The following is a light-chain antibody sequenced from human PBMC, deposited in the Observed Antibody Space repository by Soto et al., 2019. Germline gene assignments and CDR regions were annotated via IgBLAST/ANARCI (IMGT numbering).Light chain of an antibody. CDR2: EVS. CDR1: NSDVGSFDL. CDR3: CSYADTTSLFV. J-gene: IGLJ1*01. V-gene: IGLV2-23*02. Sequence: QSALTQPGSVSGSPGQSITISCTGSNSDVGSFDLVSWFQQYPGKAPKLILYEVSKRPLGVSNRFSGSKSGYTASLTISGLQAEDEGVYYCCSYADTTSLFVFGTGTKLTVL.